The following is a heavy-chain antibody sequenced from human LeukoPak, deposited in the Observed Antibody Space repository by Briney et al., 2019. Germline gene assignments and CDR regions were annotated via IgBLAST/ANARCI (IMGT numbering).Heavy chain of an antibody. CDR2: IIGSGGST. J-gene: IGHJ3*02. V-gene: IGHV3-23*01. Sequence: GGSLRLSCAASGFTFSSYAMSWVRQAPGKGLEWVSAIIGSGGSTYYADSVKGRFTISRDNSKNTLYLQMNSLRAEDTAIYYCAKTLYSGSYSKAFDIWGQGTMVTVSS. CDR1: GFTFSSYA. CDR3: AKTLYSGSYSKAFDI. D-gene: IGHD1-26*01.